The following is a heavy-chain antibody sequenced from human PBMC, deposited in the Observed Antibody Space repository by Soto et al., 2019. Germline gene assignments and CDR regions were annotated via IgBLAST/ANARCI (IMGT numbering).Heavy chain of an antibody. CDR2: IYHSGST. CDR1: GGSISSGGYS. Sequence: QLQLQESGSGLVKPSQTLSLTCAVSGGSISSGGYSWSWIRQPPGKGLEWIGYIYHSGSTYYNPSLKSRVTISVDRSKHQCALKVSSVTAADPAVYYCAAGGALPRYYWGQGTLVTVSS. CDR3: AAGGALPRYY. J-gene: IGHJ4*02. D-gene: IGHD1-26*01. V-gene: IGHV4-30-2*01.